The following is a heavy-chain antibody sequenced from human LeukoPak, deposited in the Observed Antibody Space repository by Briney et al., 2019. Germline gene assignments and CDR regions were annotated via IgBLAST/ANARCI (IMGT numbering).Heavy chain of an antibody. CDR3: ARAPGHYYYDSSGYYYVY. Sequence: ASVKVSCKASGYTFTSYGISWVRQAPGQGLEWMGWISAYNGNTNYPQKLQGRVTMTTDTSTSTAYMELRSLRSDDTAVFYCARAPGHYYYDSSGYYYVYWGQGTLVTVSS. CDR2: ISAYNGNT. V-gene: IGHV1-18*01. CDR1: GYTFTSYG. J-gene: IGHJ4*02. D-gene: IGHD3-22*01.